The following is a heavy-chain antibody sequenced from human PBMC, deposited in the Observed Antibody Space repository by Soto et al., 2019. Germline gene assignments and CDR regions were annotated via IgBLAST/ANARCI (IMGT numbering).Heavy chain of an antibody. D-gene: IGHD6-13*01. Sequence: SETPSLTCTVCGGSVCSGDYDGSWIHQPPGKGLEWIGYIYYSGSTYYNPSLKSRVTISVDTSKNQFSLKLSSVTAADTAVYYCARYIAAAGILWDYWGQGTLLTVSS. J-gene: IGHJ4*02. CDR3: ARYIAAAGILWDY. CDR2: IYYSGST. V-gene: IGHV4-30-4*01. CDR1: GGSVCSGDYD.